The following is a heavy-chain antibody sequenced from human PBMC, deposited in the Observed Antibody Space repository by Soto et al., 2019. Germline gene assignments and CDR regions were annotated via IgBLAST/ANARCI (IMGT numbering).Heavy chain of an antibody. CDR1: GFTFINYA. V-gene: IGHV3-23*01. D-gene: IGHD3-16*01. CDR3: AKARLYNSPFDN. CDR2: ISGEGSST. Sequence: EVQLLESGGGLVQPGGSLRLSCATSGFTFINYAMAWVRQAPGKGLEWVSIISGEGSSTHYADLVKGRFIISRDSSTNTLYLQMGSLRAEDTAVYYCAKARLYNSPFDNWGQGTVVSVSS. J-gene: IGHJ4*02.